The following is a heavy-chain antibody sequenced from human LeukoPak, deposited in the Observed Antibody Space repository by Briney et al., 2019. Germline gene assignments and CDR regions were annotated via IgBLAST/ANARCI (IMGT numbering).Heavy chain of an antibody. Sequence: SSETLSLTCTVSGGSISSGSYYWSWIRQPAGKGLEWIGRIYTSGSTNYNPSLKSRVTISVDTSKNQFSLKLSSVTAADTAVYYCARVGSYYDFWSGYLDYWGQGTLVTVSS. CDR2: IYTSGST. J-gene: IGHJ4*02. D-gene: IGHD3-3*01. CDR3: ARVGSYYDFWSGYLDY. V-gene: IGHV4-61*02. CDR1: GGSISSGSYY.